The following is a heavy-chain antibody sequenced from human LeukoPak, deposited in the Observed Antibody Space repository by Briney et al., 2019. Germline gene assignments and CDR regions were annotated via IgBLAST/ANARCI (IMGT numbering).Heavy chain of an antibody. J-gene: IGHJ4*02. V-gene: IGHV1-2*02. CDR2: INPNSGDT. CDR3: ARDSGMGY. Sequence: ASVKVSCKASGYTFTDYYLHWVRQAPGQGLEWMGWINPNSGDTNYAQKFQGRVTMTRDTSISTAYMDLSGLRSDDTALYYCARDSGMGYRGQGTLVTVSS. CDR1: GYTFTDYY.